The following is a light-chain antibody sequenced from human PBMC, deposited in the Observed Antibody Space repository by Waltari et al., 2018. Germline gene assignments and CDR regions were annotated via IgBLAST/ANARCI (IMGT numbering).Light chain of an antibody. CDR1: QSIGSS. J-gene: IGKJ2*01. Sequence: ETVLTQSPGTLALSPGERATLSCRASQSIGSSLAWYQHIPGQAPRLLFYDASNRATGIPARFSGSGSGTDFTLTISSLEPDDFATYYCQQFVGYPYTFGQGTKVETK. CDR3: QQFVGYPYT. V-gene: IGKV3-11*01. CDR2: DAS.